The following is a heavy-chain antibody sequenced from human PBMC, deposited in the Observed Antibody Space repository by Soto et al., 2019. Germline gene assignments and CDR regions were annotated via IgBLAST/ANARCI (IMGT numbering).Heavy chain of an antibody. CDR3: ANSRVSMVRGLIIIPNY. D-gene: IGHD3-10*01. CDR1: GFTFSYYA. Sequence: PGGSLRLSCAASGFTFSYYAMSWVCQAPGKGLEWVSAISGHGDATFYADSVKGRFTISRDNSKNTLYLHMNSLRAEDTALYYCANSRVSMVRGLIIIPNYWGQGTLVTVSS. CDR2: ISGHGDAT. V-gene: IGHV3-23*01. J-gene: IGHJ4*02.